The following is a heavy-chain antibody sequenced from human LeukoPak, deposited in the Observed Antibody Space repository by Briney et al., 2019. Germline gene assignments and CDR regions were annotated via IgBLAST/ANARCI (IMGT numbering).Heavy chain of an antibody. Sequence: SVKVSCKASGGTFSRYAISWVRPAPGQGREWMGGIIPIFGTANYAQKFQGRVTITADESTSTAYMELSSLRSEDTAVYYCARDSDEYLGWFDPWGQGTLVTVSS. CDR1: GGTFSRYA. D-gene: IGHD2/OR15-2a*01. CDR3: ARDSDEYLGWFDP. V-gene: IGHV1-69*13. J-gene: IGHJ5*02. CDR2: IIPIFGTA.